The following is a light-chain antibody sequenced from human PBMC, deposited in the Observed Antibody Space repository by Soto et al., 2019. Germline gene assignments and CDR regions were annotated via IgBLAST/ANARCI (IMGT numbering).Light chain of an antibody. CDR1: SSDVGGYKY. CDR2: DVS. CDR3: CSYAGSYTYV. V-gene: IGLV2-11*01. J-gene: IGLJ1*01. Sequence: QSALTPPRSVSGSPGQSVTISCTGTSSDVGGYKYVSWYQQHPGKAPKLIIYDVSKRPSGVPDRFSGSKSGNTASLTISGLQAEDEADYYCCSYAGSYTYVFGTGTKLTVL.